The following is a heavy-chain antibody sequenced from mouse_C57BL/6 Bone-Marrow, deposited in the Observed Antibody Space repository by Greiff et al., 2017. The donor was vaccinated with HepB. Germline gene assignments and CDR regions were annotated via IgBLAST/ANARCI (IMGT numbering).Heavy chain of an antibody. V-gene: IGHV1-59*01. J-gene: IGHJ2*01. CDR1: GYTFTSYW. CDR3: ARGYDVSVYYFDY. Sequence: QVQLQQPGAELVRPGTSVKLSCKASGYTFTSYWMHWVKQRPGQGLEWIGVIDPSDSYTNYNQKFKGKATLTVDTSSSTAYMQLSSLTSEDSAVYYCARGYDVSVYYFDYWGQGTTLTVSS. CDR2: IDPSDSYT. D-gene: IGHD2-2*01.